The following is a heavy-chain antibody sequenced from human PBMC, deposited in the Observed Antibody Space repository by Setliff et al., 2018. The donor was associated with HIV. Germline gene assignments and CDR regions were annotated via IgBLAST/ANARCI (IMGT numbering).Heavy chain of an antibody. CDR2: ISSSGSTI. CDR3: AREGGNSFYYYYGMDV. J-gene: IGHJ6*02. CDR1: GFTFSDHY. Sequence: GGSLRLSCAASGFTFSDHYMDWVRQAPGKGLEWVSYISSSGSTIYYADSVKGRFTISRDNAKNSLYLQMNSLRAEDTAVYYCAREGGNSFYYYYGMDVWGQGTTVTVSS. D-gene: IGHD2-21*02. V-gene: IGHV3-11*04.